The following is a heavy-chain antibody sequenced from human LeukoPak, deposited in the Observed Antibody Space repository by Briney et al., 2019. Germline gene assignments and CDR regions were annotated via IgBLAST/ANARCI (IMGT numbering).Heavy chain of an antibody. J-gene: IGHJ4*02. Sequence: QLGGSLRLSCAASGFTFSSYTMNWVRQAPGKGPEWVSVIYSGGNTYYADFVKGRFTVSRDNSKNTVYLQMNSLRAEDTAVYYCASCFTDGDCEYWGQGTLVTVSS. CDR3: ASCFTDGDCEY. CDR1: GFTFSSYT. CDR2: IYSGGNT. V-gene: IGHV3-66*01. D-gene: IGHD4-17*01.